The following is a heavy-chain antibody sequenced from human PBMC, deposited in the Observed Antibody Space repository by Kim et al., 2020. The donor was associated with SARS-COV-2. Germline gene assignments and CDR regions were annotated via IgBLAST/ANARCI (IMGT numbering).Heavy chain of an antibody. V-gene: IGHV4-34*01. J-gene: IGHJ4*02. CDR2: INHSGST. CDR3: ARRYYDILTGYDKLDY. CDR1: GGSFSGYY. Sequence: SETLSLTCAVYGGSFSGYYWSWIRQPPGKGLEWIGEINHSGSTNYNPSLKSRVTISVDTSKNQFSLKLSSVTAADTAVYYCARRYYDILTGYDKLDYWGQGTLVTVSS. D-gene: IGHD3-9*01.